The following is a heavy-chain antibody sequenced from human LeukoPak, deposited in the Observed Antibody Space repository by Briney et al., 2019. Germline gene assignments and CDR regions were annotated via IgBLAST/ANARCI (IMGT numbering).Heavy chain of an antibody. D-gene: IGHD4-17*01. CDR3: ARGSGDVIDY. CDR1: GLTVSSNY. V-gene: IGHV3-53*01. J-gene: IGHJ4*02. Sequence: GVSLRLSCAASGLTVSSNYMNWVRQAPGKGLEWVSVIYRGGTTYYADSVKGRFTISRDSSKNTLYLQMNSLRAEDTAVYYCARGSGDVIDYWGQGTLVTVS. CDR2: IYRGGTT.